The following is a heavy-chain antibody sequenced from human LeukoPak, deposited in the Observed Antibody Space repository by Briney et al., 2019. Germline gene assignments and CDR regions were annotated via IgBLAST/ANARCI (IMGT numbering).Heavy chain of an antibody. J-gene: IGHJ3*02. CDR3: AREVLVGATTYAFDI. Sequence: GGSLRLSCAASGFTVSSNYMSWVRQAPGKGLEWVSVIYSGGSTYYADSVMGRFTISRHNSKNTLYLQMNSLSAEDTAVYYCAREVLVGATTYAFDIWGQGTMVTVSS. D-gene: IGHD1-26*01. CDR1: GFTVSSNY. V-gene: IGHV3-53*04. CDR2: IYSGGST.